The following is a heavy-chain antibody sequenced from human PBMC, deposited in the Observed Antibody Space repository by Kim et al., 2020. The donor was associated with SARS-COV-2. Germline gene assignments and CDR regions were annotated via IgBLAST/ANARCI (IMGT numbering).Heavy chain of an antibody. CDR1: GFTFSLYW. V-gene: IGHV3-74*01. CDR2: IKTDGSYT. Sequence: GGSLRLSCAASGFTFSLYWMHWVRQTPGKGLVCVSRIKTDGSYTNYADSVKGRFTISRDNAKNTLFLQMNSLRAEDTAVYYCARADNGSPGHWGQGTLVTVSS. D-gene: IGHD1-26*01. CDR3: ARADNGSPGH. J-gene: IGHJ4*02.